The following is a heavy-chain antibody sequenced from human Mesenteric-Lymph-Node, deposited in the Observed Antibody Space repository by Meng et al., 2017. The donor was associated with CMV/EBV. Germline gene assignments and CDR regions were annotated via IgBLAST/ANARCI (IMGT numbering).Heavy chain of an antibody. D-gene: IGHD3-10*01. CDR1: GFTFSSDG. J-gene: IGHJ5*02. Sequence: ASGFTFSSDGMRWGRQAPCRGLEWVEVIRYDRSNKYYADSVKGRFTISRDNSKNTLYLQMNSLRAEDTAVYYCAKDRVALGEGWFDPWGQGTLVTVSS. V-gene: IGHV3-33*06. CDR2: IRYDRSNK. CDR3: AKDRVALGEGWFDP.